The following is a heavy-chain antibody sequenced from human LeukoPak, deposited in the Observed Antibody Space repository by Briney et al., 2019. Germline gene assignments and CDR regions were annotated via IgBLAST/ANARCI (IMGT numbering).Heavy chain of an antibody. CDR3: ARGYCSGGSCYPDEFYSWFDP. V-gene: IGHV7-4-1*02. J-gene: IGHJ5*02. CDR1: GYTFTTYA. D-gene: IGHD2-15*01. Sequence: ASVKVSCKASGYTFTTYAMNWVRQAPGQGLEWMGWINTNTGNPTYAQGFTGRFVFSLDTSVSTAYLQISSLKAEDTAVYYCARGYCSGGSCYPDEFYSWFDPWGQGTLVTVSS. CDR2: INTNTGNP.